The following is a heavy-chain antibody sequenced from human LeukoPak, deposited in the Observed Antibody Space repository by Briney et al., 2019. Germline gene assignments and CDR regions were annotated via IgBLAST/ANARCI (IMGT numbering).Heavy chain of an antibody. CDR2: INHSGST. Sequence: TPSETLSLTCAVYGGSFSGYYWSWIRQPPGKGLEWIGEINHSGSTNYNPSLKSRVTISVDTSKNQFSLKLSSVTAADTAVYYCARGRDADYGMDVWGQGTTVTVSS. J-gene: IGHJ6*02. V-gene: IGHV4-34*01. CDR3: ARGRDADYGMDV. CDR1: GGSFSGYY.